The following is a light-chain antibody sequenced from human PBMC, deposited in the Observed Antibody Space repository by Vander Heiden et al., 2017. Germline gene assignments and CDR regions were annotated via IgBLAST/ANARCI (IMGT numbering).Light chain of an antibody. J-gene: IGKJ1*01. CDR1: QSISSY. CDR2: AAS. Sequence: DIQMTQSPSSLSASVGDRVTITCRASQSISSYLNWYQQKPGKAPKLLIYAASSLQSGVPSRFSGSGSGTDFTLTISSLQPEDFATYYCQQSYSTPPKWTLGQGTKVEIK. V-gene: IGKV1-39*01. CDR3: QQSYSTPPKWT.